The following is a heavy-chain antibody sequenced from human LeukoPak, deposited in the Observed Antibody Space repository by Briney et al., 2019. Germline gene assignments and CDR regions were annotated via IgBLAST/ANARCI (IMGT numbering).Heavy chain of an antibody. V-gene: IGHV3-30*04. CDR2: ISYDGSHK. Sequence: GGSLRLSCAASGFTFSSYAMHWVRQAPGKGLEWVALISYDGSHKYYADSVKGRFTISRDNSKNTLYLQMNSLRAEDTAVYYCARESYSGYGYYYYYMDVWGKGTTVTVSS. CDR1: GFTFSSYA. CDR3: ARESYSGYGYYYYYMDV. J-gene: IGHJ6*03. D-gene: IGHD5-12*01.